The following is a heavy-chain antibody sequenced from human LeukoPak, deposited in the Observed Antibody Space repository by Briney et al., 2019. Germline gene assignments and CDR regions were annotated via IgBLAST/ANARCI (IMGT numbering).Heavy chain of an antibody. D-gene: IGHD6-6*01. CDR3: ADINSSSSVY. CDR2: INHSGST. Sequence: SETLSLTCTVSGGSIRSSYYYWSWIRQPPGKGLEWIGEINHSGSTNYNPSLKSRVTISVDTSKNQFSLKLSSVTAADTAVYYCADINSSSSVYWGQGTLVTVSS. J-gene: IGHJ4*02. V-gene: IGHV4-39*07. CDR1: GGSIRSSYYY.